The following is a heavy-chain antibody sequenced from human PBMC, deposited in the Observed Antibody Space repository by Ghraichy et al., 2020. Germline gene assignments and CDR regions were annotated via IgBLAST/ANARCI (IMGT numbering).Heavy chain of an antibody. V-gene: IGHV3-21*01. CDR2: ISSSSSYI. J-gene: IGHJ5*02. Sequence: GESLNISCAASGFTFSSYSMNWVRQAPGKGLEWVSSISSSSSYIYYADSVKGRFTISRDNAKNSLYLQMNSLRAEDTAVYYCARDNWGADYGDYAGRFWFDPWGQGTLVTVSS. CDR3: ARDNWGADYGDYAGRFWFDP. D-gene: IGHD4-17*01. CDR1: GFTFSSYS.